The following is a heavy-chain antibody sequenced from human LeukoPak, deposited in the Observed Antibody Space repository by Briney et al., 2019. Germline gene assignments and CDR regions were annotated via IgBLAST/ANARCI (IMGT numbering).Heavy chain of an antibody. CDR2: ISSSSSYI. CDR1: GFTFSSYS. V-gene: IGHV3-21*01. Sequence: PGVSLRLSCAASGFTFSSYSMNWVRQAPGKGLEWVSSISSSSSYIYYADSVKGRFTISRDNAKNSLYLQMNSLRAEDTAVYYCARDYQTHAYWNYVGWGQGTLVTLSS. CDR3: ARDYQTHAYWNYVG. D-gene: IGHD1-7*01. J-gene: IGHJ4*02.